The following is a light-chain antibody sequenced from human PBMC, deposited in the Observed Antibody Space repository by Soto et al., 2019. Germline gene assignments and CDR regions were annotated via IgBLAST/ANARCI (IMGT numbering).Light chain of an antibody. CDR2: DAS. CDR1: LNVNSY. CDR3: QQYGSSGT. V-gene: IGKV3-20*01. Sequence: EIVLTHSPGTLSFSPGERATLSFRASLNVNSYLAWYQQKPGQAPRLLIYDASNRAAGIPARFSGSWSGTDFTLTISRLEPEDFAVYYCQQYGSSGTFGQGTKVDIK. J-gene: IGKJ1*01.